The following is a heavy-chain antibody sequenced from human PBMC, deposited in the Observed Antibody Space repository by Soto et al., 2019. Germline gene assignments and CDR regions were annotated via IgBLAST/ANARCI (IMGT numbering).Heavy chain of an antibody. Sequence: QLQLQESGPGLVKPSETLSLTCTVSGGSISSSSYYWGWIRQPPGKGLEWIGSIYYSGSTYYNPSLKSRVTISVDTSKNQFSLKLSSVTAADTAVYYCARRGYSSSWYQQGNWFDPWGQGTLVTVSS. D-gene: IGHD6-13*01. CDR1: GGSISSSSYY. CDR2: IYYSGST. J-gene: IGHJ5*02. V-gene: IGHV4-39*01. CDR3: ARRGYSSSWYQQGNWFDP.